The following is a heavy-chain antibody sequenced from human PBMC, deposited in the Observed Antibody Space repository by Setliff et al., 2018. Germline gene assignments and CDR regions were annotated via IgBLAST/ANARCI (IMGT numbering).Heavy chain of an antibody. J-gene: IGHJ4*02. Sequence: SETLSLTCAVSGDSISSTYHWGRIRQSPGKGLEWIGTIYHSGNTYYNPSLNSRLTISVDTSKDQFSLRLSSVTAADTALYYCTVYNTGSSKDHYWGQGTPVTVSS. V-gene: IGHV4-38-2*01. D-gene: IGHD2-8*02. CDR2: IYHSGNT. CDR1: GDSISSTYH. CDR3: TVYNTGSSKDHY.